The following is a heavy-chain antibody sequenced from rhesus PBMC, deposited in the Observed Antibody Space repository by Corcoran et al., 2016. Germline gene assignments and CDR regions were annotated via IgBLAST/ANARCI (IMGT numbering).Heavy chain of an antibody. Sequence: QVQLQESGPGLLKPSETLSLTCIVSGGSLSSRWWTWLRQSPGKGLEWIGEINGYSGHTNHHPSLMSRVTSSKDASKNEFSLKLSSVTAADTAVYYGAREDCGRGDCQNYYGLDAWGQGAVVTVSS. J-gene: IGHJ6*01. CDR3: AREDCGRGDCQNYYGLDA. D-gene: IGHD2-39*01. CDR1: GGSLSSRW. CDR2: INGYSGHT. V-gene: IGHV4-80*01.